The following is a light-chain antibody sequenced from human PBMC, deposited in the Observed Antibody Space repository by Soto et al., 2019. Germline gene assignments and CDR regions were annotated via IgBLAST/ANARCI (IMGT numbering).Light chain of an antibody. CDR1: QGISSY. Sequence: DIHLTQSPSFLAASVGDRVNITCRASQGISSYLAWYEQKPGKAPKLLIYAASTLQSGVPSRFSGSGSGTEFTLTISSLQPEDFATYYCQQLNSYPRTFGQGTKVDIK. V-gene: IGKV1-9*01. CDR2: AAS. CDR3: QQLNSYPRT. J-gene: IGKJ1*01.